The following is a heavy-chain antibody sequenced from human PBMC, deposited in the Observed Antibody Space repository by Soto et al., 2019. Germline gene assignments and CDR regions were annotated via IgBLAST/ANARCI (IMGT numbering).Heavy chain of an antibody. CDR1: GFTFSSYA. CDR2: ISCDGSNK. V-gene: IGHV3-30-3*01. J-gene: IGHJ4*02. CDR3: ARDRDYGDYVSFYFDY. Sequence: QVQLVESGGGVVQPGRSLRLSCAASGFTFSSYAMHWVRQAPGKGLEWVAVISCDGSNKYYADSVKGRFTISRDNSKNTLYLQMNSLRAEDTAVYYCARDRDYGDYVSFYFDYWGQGTLVTVSS. D-gene: IGHD4-17*01.